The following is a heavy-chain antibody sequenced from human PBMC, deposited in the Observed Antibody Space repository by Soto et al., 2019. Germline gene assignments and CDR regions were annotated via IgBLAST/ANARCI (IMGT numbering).Heavy chain of an antibody. CDR2: ISGSGSST. Sequence: GGSLRLSCAASGFIFTTYAMSWVRQAPGKGLEWVSAISGSGSSTYYADSVKGRFTISRDNSKNTLYLQMNSLRAEDTAVYYCAKDLLQNYFHSGSSLARPYYHYYGMDVWGQGTTVTVSS. J-gene: IGHJ6*02. CDR1: GFIFTTYA. D-gene: IGHD3-10*01. V-gene: IGHV3-23*01. CDR3: AKDLLQNYFHSGSSLARPYYHYYGMDV.